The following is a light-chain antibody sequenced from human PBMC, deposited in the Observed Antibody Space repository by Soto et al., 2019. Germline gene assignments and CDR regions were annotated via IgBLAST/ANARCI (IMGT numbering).Light chain of an antibody. CDR1: HNIDTW. CDR3: QQRADYPIT. Sequence: DVQRTKSTSTLSASIGDTVTITCLASHNIDTWLAWFQQKPGKAPNLLIYKASTLEAGVPSRFSGSASGTEFTLTISSLQPDDFATYYCQQRADYPITFGGG. V-gene: IGKV1-5*03. J-gene: IGKJ4*01. CDR2: KAS.